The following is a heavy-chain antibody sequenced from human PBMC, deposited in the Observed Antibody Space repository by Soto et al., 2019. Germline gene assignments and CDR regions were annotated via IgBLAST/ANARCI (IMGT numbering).Heavy chain of an antibody. CDR2: IYWNDDK. CDR1: GFSLITSGVG. J-gene: IGHJ5*02. D-gene: IGHD6-19*01. V-gene: IGHV2-5*01. CDR3: AKSGSSGWYGWFDP. Sequence: QITLKESGPTLVKPTQTLTLTCIFSGFSLITSGVGVGWIRQPPGKALEWLGFIYWNDDKRYSPSLKSRLTITKDTSKNQVVLTMTNMDPVDTATYYCAKSGSSGWYGWFDPWGQGTLVTVSS.